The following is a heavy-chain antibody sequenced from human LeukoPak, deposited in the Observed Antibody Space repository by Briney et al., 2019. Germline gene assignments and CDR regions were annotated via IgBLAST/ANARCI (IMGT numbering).Heavy chain of an antibody. D-gene: IGHD1-26*01. V-gene: IGHV4-38-2*02. CDR1: GGSIISGND. CDR2: IFHTGST. CDR3: AKECQVVGHTLSDY. J-gene: IGHJ4*02. Sequence: SEALSLPCSVAGGSIISGNDWGWVRQPPGKGLEWIGSIFHTGSTYFYVSLKSRVTISIDKSKNQSSLKLNSLTAADTAVYYCAKECQVVGHTLSDYWGQGTLVTVSS.